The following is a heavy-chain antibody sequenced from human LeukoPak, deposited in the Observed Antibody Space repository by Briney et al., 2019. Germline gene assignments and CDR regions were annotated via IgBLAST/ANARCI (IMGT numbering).Heavy chain of an antibody. D-gene: IGHD1-7*01. J-gene: IGHJ6*03. Sequence: GGSLRLSCAASGFTFSSYAMSWVRQAPGKGLEWVSAISGSGGSTYYADSVKGRFTISRDNSKNTLYLQMNSLRAEDTAVYYCAKNWNYDLYYYYMDVWGKGATVTVSS. CDR1: GFTFSSYA. V-gene: IGHV3-23*01. CDR3: AKNWNYDLYYYYMDV. CDR2: ISGSGGST.